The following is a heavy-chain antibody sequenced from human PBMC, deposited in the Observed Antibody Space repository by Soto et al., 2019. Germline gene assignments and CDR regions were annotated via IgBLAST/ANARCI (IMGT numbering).Heavy chain of an antibody. CDR2: IYYSGST. CDR1: GGSISSSSYY. Sequence: SETLSLTCTVSGGSISSSSYYWGWIRQPPGKGLEWIGSIYYSGSTYYNPSLKSRVTISVDTSKNQFSLKLSSVTAADTAVYYCARADRYFDYWGQGTLVTVSS. CDR3: ARADRYFDY. J-gene: IGHJ4*02. V-gene: IGHV4-39*01.